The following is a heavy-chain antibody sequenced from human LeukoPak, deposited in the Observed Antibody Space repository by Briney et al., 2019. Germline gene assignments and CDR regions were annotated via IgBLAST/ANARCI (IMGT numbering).Heavy chain of an antibody. D-gene: IGHD3-16*01. CDR1: GFTFSSYA. V-gene: IGHV3-53*04. Sequence: GGSLRLSCAASGFTFSSYAMTWVRQAPGKGLEWVSIIYSGGSTYYADSVKGRFTISRHNSKNALYLQMNSLRAEDAAVYYCAREVGGSAFDIWGQGTMVTVSS. CDR2: IYSGGST. J-gene: IGHJ3*02. CDR3: AREVGGSAFDI.